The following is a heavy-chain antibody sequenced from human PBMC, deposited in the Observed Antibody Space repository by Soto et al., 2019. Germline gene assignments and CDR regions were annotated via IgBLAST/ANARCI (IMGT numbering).Heavy chain of an antibody. Sequence: SVKVSCKASGGTFSSYAISWVRQAPGQGLEWMGGIIPIVGTANYAQKFQGRVTITADKSTSTAYMELSSLRSEDTAVYYCARAAICSGGSCYRNWFDPWGQGTLVTVSS. CDR2: IIPIVGTA. J-gene: IGHJ5*02. D-gene: IGHD2-15*01. V-gene: IGHV1-69*06. CDR3: ARAAICSGGSCYRNWFDP. CDR1: GGTFSSYA.